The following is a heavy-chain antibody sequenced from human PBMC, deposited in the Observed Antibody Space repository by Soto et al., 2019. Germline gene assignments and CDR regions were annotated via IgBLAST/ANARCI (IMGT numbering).Heavy chain of an antibody. CDR3: ARVRDTREYSSSWYHARATRYFDY. CDR1: GGSISSGGYY. CDR2: IYYSGST. D-gene: IGHD6-13*01. V-gene: IGHV4-31*03. J-gene: IGHJ4*02. Sequence: KPSETLSLTCTVSGGSISSGGYYWSWIRQHPGKGLEWIGYIYYSGSTYYNPSLKSRVTISVDTSKNQFSLKLSSVTAADTAVYYCARVRDTREYSSSWYHARATRYFDYWGQGTLVTVSS.